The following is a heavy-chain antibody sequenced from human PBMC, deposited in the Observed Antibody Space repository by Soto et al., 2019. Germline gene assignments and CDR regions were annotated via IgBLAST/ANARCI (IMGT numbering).Heavy chain of an antibody. CDR2: IGAGGFT. CDR3: ARERGMGEGNLFDY. CDR1: GFTFSTYD. J-gene: IGHJ4*02. Sequence: EVQLVESGGGLVQPGGSLRLSCAASGFTFSTYDMHWVRQTAEHGLEWVSAIGAGGFTYYGDSVKGRFTISRDNAKNSFYLQMNSLRAGDTAVYYCARERGMGEGNLFDYWGQGILVTVSS. V-gene: IGHV3-13*01. D-gene: IGHD3-16*01.